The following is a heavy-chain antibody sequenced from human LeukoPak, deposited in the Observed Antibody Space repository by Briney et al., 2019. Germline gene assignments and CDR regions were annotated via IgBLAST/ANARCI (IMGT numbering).Heavy chain of an antibody. Sequence: PVGSLRLSCADSGFTFSTYSMCWVRRAPGKGLEWVSLIFPSGDTKYYANSAKGRFTSSRDNSKNSLYLQMHSLRAEDTAVYYCAKDQRPDSGCDIDYGSQATLVTVSS. CDR2: IFPSGDTK. CDR1: GFTFSTYS. D-gene: IGHD5-12*01. J-gene: IGHJ4*01. V-gene: IGHV3-23*01. CDR3: AKDQRPDSGCDIDY.